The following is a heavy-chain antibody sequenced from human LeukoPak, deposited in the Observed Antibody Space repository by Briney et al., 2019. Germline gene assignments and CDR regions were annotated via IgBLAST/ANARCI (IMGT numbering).Heavy chain of an antibody. D-gene: IGHD3-22*01. V-gene: IGHV1-18*01. CDR2: ISAYNGNT. J-gene: IGHJ4*02. Sequence: ASVKVSCKASGYSFTDYGITWVRQAPGQGLEWMGWISAYNGNTNYAQNLQGRVTLTTDTSTSTAYMELRSLRSDDTAAYYCARSYYYESSGYYPPDYWGQGTLVTVSS. CDR3: ARSYYYESSGYYPPDY. CDR1: GYSFTDYG.